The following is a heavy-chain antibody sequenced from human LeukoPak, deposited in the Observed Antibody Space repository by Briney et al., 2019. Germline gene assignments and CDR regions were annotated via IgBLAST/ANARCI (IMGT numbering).Heavy chain of an antibody. J-gene: IGHJ4*02. Sequence: SETLSLTCTVSGGSISSSGYYWSWIRQHPGKGLEWIGYIYYSGSTYYNPSLKSRVTISVDTSKNQFSLKLSSVTAADTAVYYCASATLEWLLYYWGQGTLVTVSS. D-gene: IGHD3-3*01. CDR3: ASATLEWLLYY. V-gene: IGHV4-31*03. CDR1: GGSISSSGYY. CDR2: IYYSGST.